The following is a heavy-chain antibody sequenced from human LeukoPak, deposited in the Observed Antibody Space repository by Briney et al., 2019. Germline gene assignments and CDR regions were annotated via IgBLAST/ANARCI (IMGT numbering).Heavy chain of an antibody. J-gene: IGHJ5*02. CDR2: IYYSGST. D-gene: IGHD3-10*01. CDR3: ARDRNYYGSGSLNWFDP. V-gene: IGHV4-30-4*01. CDR1: GGSISSGDYY. Sequence: PSETLSLTCTVSGGSISSGDYYWSWIRQPPGKGLEWIVYIYYSGSTYYNASLKSRVTISRDTSKNQFSLKLNSVTAADTAVYYCARDRNYYGSGSLNWFDPWGQGTLVTVSS.